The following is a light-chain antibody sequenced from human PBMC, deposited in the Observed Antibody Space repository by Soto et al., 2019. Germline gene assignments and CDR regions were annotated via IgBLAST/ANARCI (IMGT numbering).Light chain of an antibody. V-gene: IGKV1-27*01. CDR1: QGISTY. J-gene: IGKJ4*01. CDR3: QKYNSAPLT. Sequence: DIQMTQSPSSLSASVGDRVTITCRASQGISTYLAWYQQKPGKVPKLLIYAASTLQSGVPSRFSGSGSGTEFTLPISSLQPEDVATYYCQKYNSAPLTFGGGTNVEI. CDR2: AAS.